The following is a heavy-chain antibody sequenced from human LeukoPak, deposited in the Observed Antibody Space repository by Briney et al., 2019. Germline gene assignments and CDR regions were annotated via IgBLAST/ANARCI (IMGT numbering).Heavy chain of an antibody. CDR3: AGQQLALVGAEYYYYGMDV. D-gene: IGHD6-13*01. CDR1: GGSISSSNW. Sequence: SGTLSLTCAVSGGSISSSNWWSWVRQPPGKGLEWIGETNHSGSTNYNPSLKSRVTISVDTSKNQFSLKLSSVTAADTAVYYCAGQQLALVGAEYYYYGMDVWGQGTTVTVSS. CDR2: TNHSGST. V-gene: IGHV4-4*02. J-gene: IGHJ6*02.